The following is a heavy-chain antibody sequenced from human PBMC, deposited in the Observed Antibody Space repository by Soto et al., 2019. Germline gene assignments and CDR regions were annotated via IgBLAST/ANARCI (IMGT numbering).Heavy chain of an antibody. V-gene: IGHV4-39*01. CDR3: ASLTFGGVIVIGGMDV. CDR1: GGSISSSSYY. CDR2: IYYSGST. J-gene: IGHJ6*02. D-gene: IGHD3-16*02. Sequence: SETLSLTCTVSGGSISSSSYYWGWIRQPPGKGLEWIGSIYYSGSTYYNPSLKSRVTISVDTSKNQFSLKLSSVTAADTAVYYCASLTFGGVIVIGGMDVWGQGTTVTVSS.